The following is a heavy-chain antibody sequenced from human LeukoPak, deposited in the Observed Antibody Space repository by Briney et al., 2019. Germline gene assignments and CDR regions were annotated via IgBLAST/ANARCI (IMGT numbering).Heavy chain of an antibody. V-gene: IGHV4-39*01. CDR3: ARQYSRNYFDY. D-gene: IGHD6-13*01. CDR2: IYYSGST. Sequence: SETLSLTCTVSGVSISSSSYYWGWIRQPPGKGLEWIGSIYYSGSTYYNPSLKSRVTISVDTSKNQFSLKLSSVTAADTAVYYCARQYSRNYFDYWGQGTLVTVSS. J-gene: IGHJ4*02. CDR1: GVSISSSSYY.